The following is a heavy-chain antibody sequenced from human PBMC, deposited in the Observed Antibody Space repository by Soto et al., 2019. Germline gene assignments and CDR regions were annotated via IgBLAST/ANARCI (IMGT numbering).Heavy chain of an antibody. CDR2: IYSGGST. Sequence: GGSLRLSCAASGFTVSSNYMSWVRQAPGKGLEWVSVIYSGGSTYYADSVKGRFTISRDNSKNTLYLQMNSLRAEDTAVYYCAREDSLKHYDYIWGSYIISWFDPWGQGTLVTVSS. CDR3: AREDSLKHYDYIWGSYIISWFDP. D-gene: IGHD3-16*01. CDR1: GFTVSSNY. V-gene: IGHV3-66*01. J-gene: IGHJ5*02.